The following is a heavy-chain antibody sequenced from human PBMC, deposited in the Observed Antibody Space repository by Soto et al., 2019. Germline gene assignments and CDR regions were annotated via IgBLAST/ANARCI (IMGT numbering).Heavy chain of an antibody. D-gene: IGHD3-16*01. V-gene: IGHV1-18*01. CDR3: ARGGGLSVHGMDV. CDR1: GYTFANYA. CDR2: ISAYNGAT. J-gene: IGHJ6*02. Sequence: VRLVQSGAEVKKPGASVKVSCKASGYTFANYAITWVRQAPGRGLEWMGWISAYNGATNYAQKLQGRVTMTTDTSTSTAYMELRSLGSDDRAVYYCARGGGLSVHGMDVWGQGTTVTVSS.